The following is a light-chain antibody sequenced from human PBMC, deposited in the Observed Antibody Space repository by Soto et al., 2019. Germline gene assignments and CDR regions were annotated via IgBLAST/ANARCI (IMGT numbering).Light chain of an antibody. J-gene: IGKJ3*01. V-gene: IGKV1-39*01. Sequence: DIPMTQSPSSLSASVGDRVTITCRASQSISSYLNWYQQKPGKAPKLLMYDASSLQSGVPSRFSGSGSGTDFTLTISSLQPEDFATYYCQQSYSTPFTFGPGTKVDIK. CDR2: DAS. CDR3: QQSYSTPFT. CDR1: QSISSY.